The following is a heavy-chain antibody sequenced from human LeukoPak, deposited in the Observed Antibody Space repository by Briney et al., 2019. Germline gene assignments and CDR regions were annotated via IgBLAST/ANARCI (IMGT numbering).Heavy chain of an antibody. D-gene: IGHD5-18*01. CDR3: VRLSPRGHTYDRDALDV. CDR1: GGSISSSSYY. Sequence: PSETLSLTCTVSGGSISSSSYYWAWIRQPPGKGLEWIGNIYYSGSTSYNPSLKSRVTISVDTSKNQFSLKLSSVTAADTAVYYCVRLSPRGHTYDRDALDVWGRGTMVTVSS. CDR2: IYYSGST. V-gene: IGHV4-39*01. J-gene: IGHJ3*01.